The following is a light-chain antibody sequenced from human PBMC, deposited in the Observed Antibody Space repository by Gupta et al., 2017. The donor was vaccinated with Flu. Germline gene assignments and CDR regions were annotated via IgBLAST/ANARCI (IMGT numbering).Light chain of an antibody. CDR2: AVS. CDR1: QAVTDDQ. J-gene: IGKJ3*01. CDR3: HQYSNSFT. V-gene: IGKV3-20*01. Sequence: TVLTQSPRTLSVSLGQRITLSCRASQAVTDDQLAWYQQKPGHSPRLLVYAVSRRASGISDKFTGSGSGTDFTLTISSLGPDDFGIYYCHQYSNSFTFGPGTTV.